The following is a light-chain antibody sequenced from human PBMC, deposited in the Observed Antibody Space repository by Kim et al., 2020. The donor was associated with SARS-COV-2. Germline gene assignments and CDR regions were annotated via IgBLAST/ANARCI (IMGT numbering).Light chain of an antibody. Sequence: FASVGDSVTITCRSGQSISDWLAWYQQQPGKAPKVLIYDASRLGSGVPSRFSGSGFGTEFTLTISSLQPDDLATYYCQQYSSYWTFGQGTKVDIK. V-gene: IGKV1-5*01. CDR1: QSISDW. CDR2: DAS. CDR3: QQYSSYWT. J-gene: IGKJ1*01.